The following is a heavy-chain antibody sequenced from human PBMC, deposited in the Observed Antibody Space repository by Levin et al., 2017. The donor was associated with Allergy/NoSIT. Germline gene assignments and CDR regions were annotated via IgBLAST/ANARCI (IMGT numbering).Heavy chain of an antibody. Sequence: SVKVSCKASGGTFSSYAISWVRQAPGQGLEWMGGIIPIFGTANYAQKFQGRVTITADESTSTAYMELSSLRSEDTAVYYCANHNRKQIYCSSTSCPSDAFDIWGQGTMVTVSS. V-gene: IGHV1-69*13. CDR3: ANHNRKQIYCSSTSCPSDAFDI. CDR2: IIPIFGTA. J-gene: IGHJ3*02. D-gene: IGHD2-2*01. CDR1: GGTFSSYA.